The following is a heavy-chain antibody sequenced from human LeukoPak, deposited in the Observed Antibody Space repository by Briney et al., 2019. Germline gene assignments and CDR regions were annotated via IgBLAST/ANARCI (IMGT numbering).Heavy chain of an antibody. V-gene: IGHV3-21*01. D-gene: IGHD1-26*01. CDR1: GFTFSSYS. J-gene: IGHJ4*02. CDR3: AKDRNRGSYFDY. CDR2: ISSSSSYI. Sequence: GSLRLSCAASGFTFSSYSMNWVRQAPGKGLEWVSSISSSSSYIYYADSVKGRFTISRDYSRNTLYLLMNSLTTEDTAVYYCAKDRNRGSYFDYWGQGTLVTVSS.